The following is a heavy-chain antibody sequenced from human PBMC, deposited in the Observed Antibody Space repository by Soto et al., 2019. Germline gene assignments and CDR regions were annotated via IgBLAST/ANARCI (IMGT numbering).Heavy chain of an antibody. CDR2: ISSGGTTI. V-gene: IGHV3-11*01. CDR3: ARDYDILTGYSPFDY. CDR1: GFTSMAYY. J-gene: IGHJ4*02. Sequence: QVHLVESGGGLVKPGGSLRLSCAVSGFTSMAYYMSGIRQAPGKGLEWVAYISSGGTTIYYGDSVKGRFAISRDNAKNSLYLQMNSLRAEDTAVYYCARDYDILTGYSPFDYWGQGTLVTVSS. D-gene: IGHD3-9*01.